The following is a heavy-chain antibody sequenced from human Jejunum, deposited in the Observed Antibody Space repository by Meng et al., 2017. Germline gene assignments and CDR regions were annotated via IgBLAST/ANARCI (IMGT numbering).Heavy chain of an antibody. J-gene: IGHJ4*02. CDR1: GGSVSSGNYY. CDR2: IYYSGST. Sequence: EWGPGLVRPSETLSLPCTVSGGSVSSGNYYWSWIRQTPGKGLEWIGYIYYSGSTNYNPSRKSRVTISVDTSKNQFSLKLSSVTAADTAVYYCARGGFFEAAAANLIDSWGQGTLVTVSS. CDR3: ARGGFFEAAAANLIDS. V-gene: IGHV4-61*01. D-gene: IGHD6-13*01.